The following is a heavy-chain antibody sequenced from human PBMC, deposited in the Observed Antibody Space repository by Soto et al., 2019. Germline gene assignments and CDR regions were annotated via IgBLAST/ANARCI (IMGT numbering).Heavy chain of an antibody. J-gene: IGHJ4*02. Sequence: PVGSLRLSCAASGFNFKSYDMFWVRQAPGKGPEWVSFVSTSGGRTEYADFVRGRFTISRDNAENTLSLQMNSLAVDGTAVYYCVRKGYETGWYYDQWGQGTLVTVSS. D-gene: IGHD6-19*01. CDR2: VSTSGGRT. CDR3: VRKGYETGWYYDQ. CDR1: GFNFKSYD. V-gene: IGHV3-23*01.